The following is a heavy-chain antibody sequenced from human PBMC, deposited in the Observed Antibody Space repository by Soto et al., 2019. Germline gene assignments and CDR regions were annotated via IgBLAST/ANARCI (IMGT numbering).Heavy chain of an antibody. J-gene: IGHJ4*02. D-gene: IGHD3-22*01. CDR2: ISGSGGST. CDR3: ARGGHYYGSSGYYF. CDR1: GFTFSSYA. V-gene: IGHV3-23*01. Sequence: EVQLLESGGGLVQPGGSLRLSCAASGFTFSSYAMSWVRQAPGKGREWVSGISGSGGSTYYADSVKGRFTISRDHSMNPLYQQKNSVKAEDTALDCCARGGHYYGSSGYYFWGQGTLVTVSP.